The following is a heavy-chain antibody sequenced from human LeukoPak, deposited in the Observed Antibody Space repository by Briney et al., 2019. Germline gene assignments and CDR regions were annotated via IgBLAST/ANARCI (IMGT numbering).Heavy chain of an antibody. CDR3: ARAAGGVVVPAAILPIYFDY. V-gene: IGHV4-34*01. D-gene: IGHD2-2*02. CDR2: INHSGST. Sequence: SETLSLTCAVYGGSFGGYYWSWIRQPPGKGLEWIGEINHSGSTNYNPSLKSRVTISVDTSKNQFSLKLSSVTAADTAVYYCARAAGGVVVPAAILPIYFDYWGQGTLVTVSS. CDR1: GGSFGGYY. J-gene: IGHJ4*02.